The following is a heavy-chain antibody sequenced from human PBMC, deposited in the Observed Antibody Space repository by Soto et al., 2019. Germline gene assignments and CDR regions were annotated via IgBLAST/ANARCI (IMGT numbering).Heavy chain of an antibody. Sequence: QVQLVESGGGVVQPGRSLRLSCAASGFTFSSYGMHWVRQAPGKGLEWVAVISYDGSNKYYADSVKGRFTISRDNSKNTLYLQMNSLRAEDTALYYCAKADRYDFWSGVWFDRWGQGTLVTVSS. CDR1: GFTFSSYG. CDR2: ISYDGSNK. J-gene: IGHJ5*02. CDR3: AKADRYDFWSGVWFDR. D-gene: IGHD3-3*01. V-gene: IGHV3-30*18.